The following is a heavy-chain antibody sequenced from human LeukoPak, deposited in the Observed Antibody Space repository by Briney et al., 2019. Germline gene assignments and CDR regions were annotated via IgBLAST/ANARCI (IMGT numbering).Heavy chain of an antibody. J-gene: IGHJ4*02. CDR1: GFTFSSYS. D-gene: IGHD3-9*01. Sequence: GGSLRLSCAASGFTFSSYSMNWVRQAPGKGLEWVSYISSSSSTIYYADSVKGRFTISRDNAKNSLYLQMNSLRAEDTAVYYCARDRHMGWYFDSNFDYWGQGTLVTVSS. CDR2: ISSSSSTI. CDR3: ARDRHMGWYFDSNFDY. V-gene: IGHV3-48*01.